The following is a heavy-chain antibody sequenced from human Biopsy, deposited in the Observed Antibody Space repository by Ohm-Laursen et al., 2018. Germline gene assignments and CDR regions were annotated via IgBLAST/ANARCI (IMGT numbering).Heavy chain of an antibody. Sequence: VSSVNVSCKASGGTFINYAISWVRQAPGQGLEWMGGIIPMFGTANYAQMFQGRVTISADESTSTSYMELSSLTTEDTAIYYCARGPHSGSHSCFDYWGRGTLVTVSS. D-gene: IGHD1-26*01. CDR1: GGTFINYA. CDR2: IIPMFGTA. V-gene: IGHV1-69*01. CDR3: ARGPHSGSHSCFDY. J-gene: IGHJ4*02.